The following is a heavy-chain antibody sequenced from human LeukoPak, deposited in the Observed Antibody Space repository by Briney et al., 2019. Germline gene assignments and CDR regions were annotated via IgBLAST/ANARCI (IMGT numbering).Heavy chain of an antibody. CDR2: IHISGST. Sequence: GGSLRLSCAASGFTVTSTYITWVRQAPGKGLEWVSIIHISGSTYYADSVRGRFTISRDKSKNTVYLQMNSLRAEDTAVYYCARAVEYLPLDYWGQGTLVGVSS. J-gene: IGHJ4*02. CDR3: ARAVEYLPLDY. CDR1: GFTVTSTY. D-gene: IGHD2/OR15-2a*01. V-gene: IGHV3-66*01.